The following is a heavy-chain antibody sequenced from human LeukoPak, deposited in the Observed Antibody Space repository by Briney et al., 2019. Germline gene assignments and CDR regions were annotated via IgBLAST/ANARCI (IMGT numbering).Heavy chain of an antibody. CDR2: ISYDGSNK. CDR1: GFTFSSYG. CDR3: VLSYHRGKQWLVDYFDY. D-gene: IGHD6-19*01. Sequence: GGSLRLSCAASGFTFSSYGMHWVRQAPGKGLEWVAVISYDGSNKYYADSVKGRFTISRDNSKNTLYLQMNSLRAEDTAVCYCVLSYHRGKQWLVDYFDYWGQGTLVTVSS. V-gene: IGHV3-30*03. J-gene: IGHJ4*02.